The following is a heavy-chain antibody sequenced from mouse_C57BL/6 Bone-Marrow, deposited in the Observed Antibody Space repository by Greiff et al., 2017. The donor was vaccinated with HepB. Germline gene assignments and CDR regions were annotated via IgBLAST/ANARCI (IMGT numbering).Heavy chain of an antibody. J-gene: IGHJ3*01. CDR2: INPNNGGT. V-gene: IGHV1-26*01. CDR3: ARYSNHFAY. Sequence: VQLQQSGPELVKPGASVKISCKASGYTFPDYYMNWVKQSHGKSLEWIGDINPNNGGTSYNQKFKGKATLTVDKSSSTAYMELRSLTSEDSAVYYCARYSNHFAYWGQGTLVTVSA. CDR1: GYTFPDYY. D-gene: IGHD2-5*01.